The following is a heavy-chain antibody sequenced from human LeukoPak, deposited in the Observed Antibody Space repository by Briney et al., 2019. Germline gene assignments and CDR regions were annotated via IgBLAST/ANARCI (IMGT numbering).Heavy chain of an antibody. J-gene: IGHJ3*02. V-gene: IGHV4-34*01. CDR1: GGSFSGYY. CDR2: IYHSGST. D-gene: IGHD3-10*01. Sequence: PSETLSLTCAVYGGSFSGYYWSWIRQPPGKGLEWIGEIYHSGSTNYNPSLKSRVTISVDTSKNQFSLKLSSVTAADTAVYYCARAFGGFTPVFDIGAKG. CDR3: ARAFGGFTPVFDI.